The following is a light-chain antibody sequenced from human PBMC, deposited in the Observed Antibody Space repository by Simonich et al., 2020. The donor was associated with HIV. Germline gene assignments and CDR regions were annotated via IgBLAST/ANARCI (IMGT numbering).Light chain of an antibody. CDR2: GAS. CDR1: QSVRSN. Sequence: EIVMTQSPATLSVSPGERATLSCRASQSVRSNLAWYQQKPGQALRLLIYGASTRATGIPARFSGSGSGTEFTLTIRSLQSEDFAVYYCQQYHNWPPYTFGQGTKLEIK. V-gene: IGKV3-15*01. J-gene: IGKJ2*01. CDR3: QQYHNWPPYT.